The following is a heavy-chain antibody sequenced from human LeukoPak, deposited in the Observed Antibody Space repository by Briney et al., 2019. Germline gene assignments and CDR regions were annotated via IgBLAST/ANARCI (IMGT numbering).Heavy chain of an antibody. Sequence: SETLSLTCAVYGGSFSDYYWSWIRQPPGKGLEYIEEINHSGSTNYNPSLKSRVSMSIDTSKNHFSLKLSSVTAADTAVYYCAKDHSPWGYSGYAFDPWGQGTLVTASS. D-gene: IGHD5-12*01. CDR2: INHSGST. J-gene: IGHJ5*02. V-gene: IGHV4-34*01. CDR3: AKDHSPWGYSGYAFDP. CDR1: GGSFSDYY.